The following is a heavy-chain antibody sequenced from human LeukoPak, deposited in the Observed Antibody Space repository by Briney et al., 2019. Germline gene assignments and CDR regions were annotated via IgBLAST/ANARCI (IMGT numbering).Heavy chain of an antibody. CDR1: GFSLSTSGMC. CDR3: ARILVDYYDSSGYYPDY. CDR2: IDWDDDK. V-gene: IGHV2-70*01. D-gene: IGHD3-22*01. Sequence: SGPALVKPTQTLTLTCTFSGFSLSTSGMCVSWIRQPPGKALEWLALIDWDDDKYYSTSLKTRLTISKDTSKNQVVLTMTNMDPVDTATYYCARILVDYYDSSGYYPDYWGQGTLVTVSS. J-gene: IGHJ4*02.